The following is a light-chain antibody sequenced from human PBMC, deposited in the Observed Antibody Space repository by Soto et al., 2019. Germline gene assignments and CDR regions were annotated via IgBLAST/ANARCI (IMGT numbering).Light chain of an antibody. CDR2: SNN. Sequence: QSVLTQPPSASGTPGQRVTISCSGSSSNIGSNYVYWYQQLPGTAPKLLIYSNNQRPSGVSDRFSGSKSGTSASLAISGLRSEDEADYYCAAWDDSLNAYVFGAGTKVTVL. CDR3: AAWDDSLNAYV. V-gene: IGLV1-47*02. CDR1: SSNIGSNY. J-gene: IGLJ1*01.